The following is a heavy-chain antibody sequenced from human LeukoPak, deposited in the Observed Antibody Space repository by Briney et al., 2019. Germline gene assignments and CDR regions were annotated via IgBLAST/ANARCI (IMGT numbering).Heavy chain of an antibody. J-gene: IGHJ4*02. CDR2: IYSGGST. V-gene: IGHV3-66*01. D-gene: IGHD3-10*01. CDR3: ARAPGGLLWFGELI. Sequence: GGSLRLSCAVSGFTVSTSYMSWVRQAPGMGLEWVSVIYSGGSTSYAESVKGRFTVSGDNSQNTLYLQMNSLRVEDTAVYYCARAPGGLLWFGELIWGQGTLVTVSS. CDR1: GFTVSTSY.